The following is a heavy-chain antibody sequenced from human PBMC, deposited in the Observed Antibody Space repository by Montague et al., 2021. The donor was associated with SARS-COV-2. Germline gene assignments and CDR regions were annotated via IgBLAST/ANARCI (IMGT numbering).Heavy chain of an antibody. V-gene: IGHV4-34*01. Sequence: KNNPSLKSRVTISVDTSQNQFSLKLRSVPAADTAVYYCAIRRTGTTFYYYYYYGMDVWGQGNTVTVS. J-gene: IGHJ6*02. D-gene: IGHD1-7*01. CDR3: AIRRTGTTFYYYYYYGMDV.